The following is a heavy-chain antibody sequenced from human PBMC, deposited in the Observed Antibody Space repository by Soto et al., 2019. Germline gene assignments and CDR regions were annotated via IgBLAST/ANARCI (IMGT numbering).Heavy chain of an antibody. CDR1: GFTFSSYA. D-gene: IGHD6-13*01. CDR2: ISSGGGNT. CDR3: AKRLSYSSSWYYFDY. Sequence: EVQLLESGGGLVQPGGSLRLSCAASGFTFSSYAMSWVRQAPGKGLEWVSAISSGGGNTYYADSVKGRFTISRDNSNNTLSLQMSSLRAEDTAVYYCAKRLSYSSSWYYFDYWGHGTLVTVST. V-gene: IGHV3-23*01. J-gene: IGHJ4*01.